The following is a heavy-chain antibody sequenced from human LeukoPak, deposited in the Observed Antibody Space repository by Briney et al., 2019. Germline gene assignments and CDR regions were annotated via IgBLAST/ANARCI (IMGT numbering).Heavy chain of an antibody. V-gene: IGHV3-13*01. Sequence: SGGSLRLSCAASGFTFSSYDMHWVRQATGKGLEWVSAIGTAGDTYYPGSVKGRFTISRENAKNSLYLQMNSLRAGDTAVYYCARAQSDGSGSPPDYWGQGTLVTVSS. CDR1: GFTFSSYD. CDR2: IGTAGDT. CDR3: ARAQSDGSGSPPDY. J-gene: IGHJ4*02. D-gene: IGHD3-10*01.